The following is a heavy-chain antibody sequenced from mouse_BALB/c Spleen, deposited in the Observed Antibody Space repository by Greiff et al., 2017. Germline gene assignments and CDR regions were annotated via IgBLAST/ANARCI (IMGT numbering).Heavy chain of an antibody. V-gene: IGHV1-69*01. CDR2: IDTSDSYT. J-gene: IGHJ3*01. CDR1: GYTFNDYW. D-gene: IGHD2-4*01. Sequence: QVQLQQPGAELVLPGASVKMSCKASGYTFNDYWMPWVKQRPGQGLEWIGAIDTSDSYTSYNQKFKGKATMTVDESSSTAYMQLSSLTSEDSAVYYCASYYYDCDEGFDYWGQGTLVTVAA. CDR3: ASYYYDCDEGFDY.